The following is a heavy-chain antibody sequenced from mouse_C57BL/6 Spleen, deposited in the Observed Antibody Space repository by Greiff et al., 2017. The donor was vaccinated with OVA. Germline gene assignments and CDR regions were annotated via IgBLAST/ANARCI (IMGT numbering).Heavy chain of an antibody. D-gene: IGHD1-1*01. CDR3: ARHKDYYGSTPWFAY. J-gene: IGHJ3*01. CDR1: GFTFSSYG. CDR2: ISSGGSYT. Sequence: EVKVVESGGDLVKPGGSLKLSCAASGFTFSSYGMSWVRQTPDKRLEWVATISSGGSYTYYPDSVKGRFTISRDNAKNTLYLQMSSLKSEDTAMYYCARHKDYYGSTPWFAYWGQGTLVTVSA. V-gene: IGHV5-6*01.